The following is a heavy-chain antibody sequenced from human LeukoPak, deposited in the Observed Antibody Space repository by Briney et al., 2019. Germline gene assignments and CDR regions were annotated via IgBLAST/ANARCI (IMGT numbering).Heavy chain of an antibody. V-gene: IGHV3-33*01. J-gene: IGHJ4*02. CDR1: GFTFSRYG. CDR3: AREEKLLFGLDY. Sequence: PGRSLRLSCAASGFTFSRYGMHWVRQAPGKGLEWVAVIWYDGSNKYYADSVKGRFTVSRDNSKNTLYLQMNSLRAEDTAVYYCAREEKLLFGLDYWGQGTLVTVSS. D-gene: IGHD2-21*02. CDR2: IWYDGSNK.